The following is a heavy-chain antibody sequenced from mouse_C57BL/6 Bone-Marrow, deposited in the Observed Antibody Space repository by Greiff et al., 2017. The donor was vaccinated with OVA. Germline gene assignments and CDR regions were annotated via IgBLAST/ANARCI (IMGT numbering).Heavy chain of an antibody. J-gene: IGHJ4*01. CDR2: ISSGSSTI. CDR3: ARPPGRMDY. CDR1: GFTFSDYG. Sequence: EVKLMESGGGLVKPGGSLKLSCAASGFTFSDYGMHWVRQAPEKGLEWVAYISSGSSTIYYADPVKGRFTISRDNAKNTLFLQMTSLRSEDTAMYYCARPPGRMDYWGQGTSVTVSS. V-gene: IGHV5-17*01.